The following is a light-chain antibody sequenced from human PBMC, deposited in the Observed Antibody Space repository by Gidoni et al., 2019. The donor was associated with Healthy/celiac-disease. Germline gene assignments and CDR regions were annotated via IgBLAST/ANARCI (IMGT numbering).Light chain of an antibody. CDR1: SSDSGCYNY. V-gene: IGLV2-14*01. J-gene: IGLJ1*01. CDR3: SSYTSSSTYV. CDR2: EVS. Sequence: QSTLTQPASVSGSPGQSITISCTGTSSDSGCYNYVSWYQPHPGQAPKLMIYEVSNRPSGVSNRSSGSKSGNTASLTISGLQAEDEADYYCSSYTSSSTYVFGTGTNVTVL.